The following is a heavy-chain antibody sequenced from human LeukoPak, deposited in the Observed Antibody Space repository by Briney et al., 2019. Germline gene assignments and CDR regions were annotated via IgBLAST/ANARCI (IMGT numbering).Heavy chain of an antibody. J-gene: IGHJ5*02. CDR3: ARAPEYSNSPGWFDP. CDR1: GGSISSSSYY. Sequence: SETLSLTCTVSGGSISSSSYYWGWIRQPPGKGLEWIGSIYTSGSTNYNPSLKSRVTMSIDTSKSQFSLRLTSVTAADTAVYYCARAPEYSNSPGWFDPWGQGTLVTVSS. D-gene: IGHD6-6*01. CDR2: IYTSGST. V-gene: IGHV4-39*07.